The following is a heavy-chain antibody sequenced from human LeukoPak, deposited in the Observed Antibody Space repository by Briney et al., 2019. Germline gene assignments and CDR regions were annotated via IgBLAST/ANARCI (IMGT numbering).Heavy chain of an antibody. CDR3: TTSYGDYVEGFFDY. CDR1: GFTFSGSA. CDR2: IRSKANSYAT. V-gene: IGHV3-73*01. D-gene: IGHD4-17*01. Sequence: PGGSLRLSCAASGFTFSGSAMHWVRQASGKGLEWVGRIRSKANSYATAYAASVKGRFTISRDDSRNTAYLQMNSLKTEDTAVYYCTTSYGDYVEGFFDYWGQGTLVTVSS. J-gene: IGHJ4*02.